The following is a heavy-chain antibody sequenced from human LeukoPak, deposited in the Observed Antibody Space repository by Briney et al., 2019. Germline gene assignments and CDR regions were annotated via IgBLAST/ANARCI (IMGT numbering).Heavy chain of an antibody. CDR1: GFTVSSNY. CDR2: IYSGGST. D-gene: IGHD1-26*01. J-gene: IGHJ3*02. Sequence: GGSLRLSCAAYGFTVSSNYMSWVRQAPGKGLEWVSIIYSGGSTFYADSVKGRFTISRDNSKNTLYLQMNSLRAEDTAVYYCARGGSYRSAFDIWGQGTMVTVSS. CDR3: ARGGSYRSAFDI. V-gene: IGHV3-53*01.